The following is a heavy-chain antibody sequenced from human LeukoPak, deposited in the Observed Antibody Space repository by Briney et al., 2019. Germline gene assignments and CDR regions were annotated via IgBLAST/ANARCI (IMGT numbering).Heavy chain of an antibody. CDR1: GYSFTSYW. CDR3: ARPTYYDSSGSPYFDY. CDR2: IYPGDSDT. D-gene: IGHD3-22*01. Sequence: GESLKISCKGSGYSFTSYWIGWVRQMPGKGLEWMGIIYPGDSDTRYSPSFQGQVTISADKSISTAYLQWSSLKASDTAMYYCARPTYYDSSGSPYFDYWGQGTLVTVSS. V-gene: IGHV5-51*01. J-gene: IGHJ4*02.